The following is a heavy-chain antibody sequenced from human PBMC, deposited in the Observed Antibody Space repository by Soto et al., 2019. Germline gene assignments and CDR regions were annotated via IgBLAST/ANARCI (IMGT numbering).Heavy chain of an antibody. CDR2: IYYSGNT. J-gene: IGHJ4*02. V-gene: IGHV4-59*08. CDR3: ARVLRERSGFTWDFDY. D-gene: IGHD1-26*01. CDR1: GGSISSYY. Sequence: KTSETLSLTCTVSGGSISSYYWSWIRQPPGKGLEWIGYIYYSGNTNYNPSLKSRVTISVDTSKNQFSLKLSSVTAADTAVYYCARVLRERSGFTWDFDYWGQGTLVTVSS.